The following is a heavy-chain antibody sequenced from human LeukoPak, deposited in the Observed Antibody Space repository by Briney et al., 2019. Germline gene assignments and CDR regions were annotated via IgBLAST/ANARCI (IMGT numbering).Heavy chain of an antibody. J-gene: IGHJ4*02. CDR1: GFTFSSYS. Sequence: GGSLRLSCAASGFTFSSYSMNWVRQAPGKGLEWVSSISSSSSYIYYEDSERGRFTISRDNAKNSLYLQMNSLRAEDTAVYYCARGNDYSNYGDFDYWGQGTLVTVSS. CDR3: ARGNDYSNYGDFDY. V-gene: IGHV3-21*01. D-gene: IGHD4-11*01. CDR2: ISSSSSYI.